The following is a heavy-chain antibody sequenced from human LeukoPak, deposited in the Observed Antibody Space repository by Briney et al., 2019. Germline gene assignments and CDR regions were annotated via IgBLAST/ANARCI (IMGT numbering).Heavy chain of an antibody. CDR1: GGSISSSSYY. V-gene: IGHV4-39*07. CDR3: ARISANSGYDSEDY. D-gene: IGHD5-12*01. CDR2: IYYSGST. Sequence: SETLSLTCTVSGGSISSSSYYWGWIRQPPGKGLEWIGSIYYSGSTYYNPSLKSRVTISVDTSKNQFSLKLSSVTAADTAVYYCARISANSGYDSEDYWGQGTLVTVSS. J-gene: IGHJ4*02.